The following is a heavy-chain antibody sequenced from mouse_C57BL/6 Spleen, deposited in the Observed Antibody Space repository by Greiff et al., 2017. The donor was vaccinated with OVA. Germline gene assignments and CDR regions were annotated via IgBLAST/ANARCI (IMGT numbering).Heavy chain of an antibody. D-gene: IGHD2-1*01. J-gene: IGHJ3*01. CDR1: GYTFTDYN. CDR3: ARSDYGNYGFAWFAY. CDR2: INPNNGGT. V-gene: IGHV1-18*01. Sequence: EVKLMESGPELVKPGASVKIPCKASGYTFTDYNMDWVKQSHGKSLEWIGDINPNNGGTIYNQKFKGKATLTVDKSSSTAYMELRSLTSEDTAVYYCARSDYGNYGFAWFAYWGQGTLVTVSA.